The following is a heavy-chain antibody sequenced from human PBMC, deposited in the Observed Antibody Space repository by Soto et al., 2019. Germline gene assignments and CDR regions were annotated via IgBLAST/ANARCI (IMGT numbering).Heavy chain of an antibody. Sequence: PSETLSLTCTVSGGSISSYYWSWIRQPPGKGLECIGYIYYSGSTNYNPSLKSRVTISVDTSKNQFSLKLSSVTAADTAVYYCARTQGKAAFDIWGQGTMVTVSS. J-gene: IGHJ3*02. V-gene: IGHV4-59*01. D-gene: IGHD3-10*01. CDR3: ARTQGKAAFDI. CDR1: GGSISSYY. CDR2: IYYSGST.